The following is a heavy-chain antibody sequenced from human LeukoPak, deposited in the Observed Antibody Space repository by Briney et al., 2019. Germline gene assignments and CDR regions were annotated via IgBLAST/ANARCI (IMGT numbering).Heavy chain of an antibody. Sequence: GGSLRLSCAASGFTFDDYAMHWVRQAPGKGLEWVSGISWNSGSIGYADSVKGRFTISRDNAKNSLYLQMNSLRAEDTALYYCAKDIAPHYGSGSYNDYWGQGTLVTVSS. D-gene: IGHD3-10*01. CDR3: AKDIAPHYGSGSYNDY. J-gene: IGHJ4*02. CDR1: GFTFDDYA. V-gene: IGHV3-9*01. CDR2: ISWNSGSI.